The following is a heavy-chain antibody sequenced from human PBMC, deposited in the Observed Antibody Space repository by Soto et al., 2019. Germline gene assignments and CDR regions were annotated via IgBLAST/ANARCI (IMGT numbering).Heavy chain of an antibody. J-gene: IGHJ4*02. CDR2: THHTGST. V-gene: IGHV4-31*11. CDR1: GASISNPGHY. CDR3: AIGRGGSRTKKSFDY. D-gene: IGHD1-26*01. Sequence: SETLSLTCAVSGASISNPGHYWSWIRQVPGKGLEWIGYTHHTGSTLSNPSLKSRVTISVDTSKNQFSLKLSSVTAADTAVYYCAIGRGGSRTKKSFDYWGQGTLVTVSS.